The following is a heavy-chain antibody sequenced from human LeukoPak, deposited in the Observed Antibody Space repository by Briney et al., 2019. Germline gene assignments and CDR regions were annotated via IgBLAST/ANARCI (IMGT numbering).Heavy chain of an antibody. D-gene: IGHD3-22*01. J-gene: IGHJ6*03. Sequence: GSLRLSCAASGFTFSSYALSWVRQAPGKGLEWIGEINHSGSTNYNPSLKSRVTISVDTSKNQFSLKLSSVTAADTAVYYCARHRRITMLAVVTYSHYYSLDVWGKGTTVTISS. V-gene: IGHV4-34*01. CDR3: ARHRRITMLAVVTYSHYYSLDV. CDR2: INHSGST. CDR1: GFTFSSYA.